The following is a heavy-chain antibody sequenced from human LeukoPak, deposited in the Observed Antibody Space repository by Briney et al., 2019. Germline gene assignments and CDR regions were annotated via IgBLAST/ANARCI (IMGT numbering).Heavy chain of an antibody. CDR1: GFTFDDYA. J-gene: IGHJ4*02. CDR3: AKDIAAAGTYVFDY. D-gene: IGHD6-13*01. Sequence: GGSLRLSCAASGFTFDDYAMHWVRQAPGKGQEWVSGISWNSGSIGYADSVKGRFTISRDNAKNSLYLQMNSLRAEDMALYYCAKDIAAAGTYVFDYWGQGTLVTVSS. CDR2: ISWNSGSI. V-gene: IGHV3-9*03.